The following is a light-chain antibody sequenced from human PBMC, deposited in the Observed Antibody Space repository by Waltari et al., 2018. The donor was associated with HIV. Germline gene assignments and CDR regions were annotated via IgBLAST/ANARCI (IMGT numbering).Light chain of an antibody. J-gene: IGLJ1*01. CDR2: EVS. CDR3: CSYAGSRTYV. Sequence: QSALTQPASVSGSPGQSITISCAGSSSDVGNFNLVSWYQQYPGKAPKLMVYEVSKRPSGVSHRFSGSKSGNTASLTISGLQAEDEADYYCCSYAGSRTYVFGSGTKVTVL. CDR1: SSDVGNFNL. V-gene: IGLV2-23*02.